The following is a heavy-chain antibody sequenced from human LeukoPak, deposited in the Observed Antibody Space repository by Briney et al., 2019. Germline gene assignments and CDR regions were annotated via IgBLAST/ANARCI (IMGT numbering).Heavy chain of an antibody. CDR3: AREDYDSSGYDY. CDR2: ISSSSSYT. V-gene: IGHV3-11*06. D-gene: IGHD3-22*01. CDR1: GFTFSDYY. Sequence: PGGSLRLSCAASGFTFSDYYMSWIRQAPGKGLEWVSYISSSSSYTNYADSVKGRFTISRDNAKNSLYLQMNSLRAEDTAVYYCAREDYDSSGYDYWGQGTLVTVSS. J-gene: IGHJ4*02.